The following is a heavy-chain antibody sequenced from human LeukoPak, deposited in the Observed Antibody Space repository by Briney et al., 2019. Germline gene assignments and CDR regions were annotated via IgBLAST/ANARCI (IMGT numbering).Heavy chain of an antibody. V-gene: IGHV4-59*11. D-gene: IGHD3-3*01. Sequence: SETLSLTCTVSGGSISSHYWNWVRQPPGKGLEWIGYIYYSGSTNYNPSLKSRVTISVDTSKNQFSLKLSSVTAADTAVYYCARGGPFNFWSGYYFREYGFDPWGQGTLVTVSS. CDR1: GGSISSHY. CDR3: ARGGPFNFWSGYYFREYGFDP. CDR2: IYYSGST. J-gene: IGHJ5*02.